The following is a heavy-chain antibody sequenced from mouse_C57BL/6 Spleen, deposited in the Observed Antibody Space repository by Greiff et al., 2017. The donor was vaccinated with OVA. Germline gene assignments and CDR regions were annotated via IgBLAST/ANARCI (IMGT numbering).Heavy chain of an antibody. CDR1: GYTFTDYY. D-gene: IGHD1-1*01. CDR2: INPNNGGT. V-gene: IGHV1-26*01. CDR3: AKGYGSSWIDY. Sequence: VQLHQSGPELVKPGASVKISCKASGYTFTDYYMNWVKQSHGKSLEWIGDINPNNGGTSYNQKFKGKAPLTVDKSSSTAYMELRSLTSEDSAVYYCAKGYGSSWIDYGGQGTTLTVSA. J-gene: IGHJ2*01.